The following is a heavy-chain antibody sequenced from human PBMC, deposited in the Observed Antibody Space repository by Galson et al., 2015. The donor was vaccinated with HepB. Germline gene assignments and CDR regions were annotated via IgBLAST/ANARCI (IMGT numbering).Heavy chain of an antibody. V-gene: IGHV3-33*01. Sequence: SLRLSCAASGFTFSPYAMHWVRQAPGKGLECVALRDSVKGRFTISRDYSKSTLYLQMNSLRDEDTAIYYCARSPAAAAFFDFRGQGTLLTVSS. CDR1: GFTFSPYA. D-gene: IGHD6-13*01. J-gene: IGHJ4*02. CDR3: ARSPAAAAFFDF. CDR2: R.